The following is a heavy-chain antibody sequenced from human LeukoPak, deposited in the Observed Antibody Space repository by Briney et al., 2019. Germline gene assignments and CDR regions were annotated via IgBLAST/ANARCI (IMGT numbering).Heavy chain of an antibody. CDR1: GGTFSSYA. CDR2: IIPILGIA. J-gene: IGHJ4*02. CDR3: ARVGDGYSRPQYNY. D-gene: IGHD4-4*01. V-gene: IGHV1-69*04. Sequence: ASVKVSCKASGGTFSSYAISWVRQAPGQGLEWMGRIIPILGIANYAQKFQGRVTITADKSTSTAYMELSSLRSEDTAVYYCARVGDGYSRPQYNYWGQGTLVTVSS.